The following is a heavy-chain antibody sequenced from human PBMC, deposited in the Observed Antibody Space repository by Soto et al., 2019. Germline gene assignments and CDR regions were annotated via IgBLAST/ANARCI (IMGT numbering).Heavy chain of an antibody. Sequence: GGSLRLSCAASEFTFTNYAMSWVRQAPGRGLEWVSGIGGSGGSTYYADSVKGRFTISRDNSKNTLYLQMNRLRAEDTAVYYCAKAPSKRWSFDLWGRGTLVTVSS. CDR2: IGGSGGST. J-gene: IGHJ2*01. V-gene: IGHV3-23*01. CDR3: AKAPSKRWSFDL. CDR1: EFTFTNYA.